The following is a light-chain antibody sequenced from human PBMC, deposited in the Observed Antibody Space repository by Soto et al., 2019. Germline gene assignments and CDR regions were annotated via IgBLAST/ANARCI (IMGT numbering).Light chain of an antibody. J-gene: IGKJ4*01. CDR2: DAS. V-gene: IGKV3-11*01. Sequence: EIVLTQSPATLSLSPGXRATLSCRASQSVSSYLAWYQQKPGQAPRLLIYDASNRATGIPARFSGSGSGTDFTLTISSLEPEDFAVYYCQQRSNWPRITFGGGTKEDIK. CDR3: QQRSNWPRIT. CDR1: QSVSSY.